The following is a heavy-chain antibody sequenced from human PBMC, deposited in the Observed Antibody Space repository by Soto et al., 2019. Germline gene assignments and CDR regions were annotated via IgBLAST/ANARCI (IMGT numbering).Heavy chain of an antibody. D-gene: IGHD2-15*01. J-gene: IGHJ6*02. V-gene: IGHV5-51*01. CDR1: GYSFTSYW. Sequence: GESLKISCKGPGYSFTSYWIGWVRQMPGKGLEWMGIIYPGDSDTRYSPSFQGQVTISADKSISTAYLQWSSLKASDTAMYYCARHKDCSGGSCYSGRYYYYGMDVWGQGTKVTVSS. CDR2: IYPGDSDT. CDR3: ARHKDCSGGSCYSGRYYYYGMDV.